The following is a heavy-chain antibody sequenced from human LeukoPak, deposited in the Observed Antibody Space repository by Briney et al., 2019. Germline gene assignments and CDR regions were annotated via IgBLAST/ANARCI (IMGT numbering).Heavy chain of an antibody. CDR1: GVSFSGYY. J-gene: IGHJ5*02. D-gene: IGHD6-13*01. Sequence: SETLSLTCAVYGVSFSGYYWSWIRQPPGKGLEWIGEINHSGSTNYNPSLKSRVTISADTSRNQLSLKLSSVTAADTAVYYCARGGYTTTWRKNWFDPWGQGILVTVSS. CDR3: ARGGYTTTWRKNWFDP. CDR2: INHSGST. V-gene: IGHV4-34*01.